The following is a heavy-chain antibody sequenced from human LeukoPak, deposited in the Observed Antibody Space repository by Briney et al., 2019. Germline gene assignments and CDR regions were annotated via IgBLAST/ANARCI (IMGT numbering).Heavy chain of an antibody. D-gene: IGHD3-10*01. V-gene: IGHV4-39*07. CDR1: GGSDSSSIYY. J-gene: IGHJ4*02. CDR2: MYYIGST. CDR3: VREEVNMGTFDY. Sequence: KPSETLSLTCTVSGGSDSSSIYYWGWIRQPPGKGLEWIGNMYYIGSTYYNPSLKSRVTISVDTSKNQFSLKLSSVTAADTAVYYCVREEVNMGTFDYWGQGTLVTVSS.